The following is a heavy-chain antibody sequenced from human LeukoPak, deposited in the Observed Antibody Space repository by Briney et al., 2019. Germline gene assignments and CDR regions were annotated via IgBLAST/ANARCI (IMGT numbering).Heavy chain of an antibody. CDR1: GGTFSSHA. CDR3: ASYSSGWRYYYYMDV. V-gene: IGHV1-69*13. Sequence: ASVKVSCKASGGTFSSHAISWVRQAPGQGLEWMGGIIPIFGTANYAQKFQGRVTITADESTSTAYMELSSLRSEDTAVYYCASYSSGWRYYYYMDVWGKGTTVTISS. D-gene: IGHD6-19*01. CDR2: IIPIFGTA. J-gene: IGHJ6*03.